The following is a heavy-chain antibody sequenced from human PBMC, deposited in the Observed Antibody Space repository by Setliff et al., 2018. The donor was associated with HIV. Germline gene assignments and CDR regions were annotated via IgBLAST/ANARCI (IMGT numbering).Heavy chain of an antibody. J-gene: IGHJ4*02. D-gene: IGHD3-10*01. CDR2: IYTSGST. CDR1: GGSISSSSYY. Sequence: SETLSLTCTVSGGSISSSSYYWSWIRQPAGKGLEWIGRIYTSGSTNYNPSLKSRVTMSVDTSKNQFSLKLSSVTAADTAVYYCAGSLEKLLWFGESAYYFDYWGQGTLVTVSS. V-gene: IGHV4-61*02. CDR3: AGSLEKLLWFGESAYYFDY.